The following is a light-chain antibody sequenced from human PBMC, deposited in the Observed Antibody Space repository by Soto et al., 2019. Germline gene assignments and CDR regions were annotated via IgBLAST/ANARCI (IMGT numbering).Light chain of an antibody. CDR1: QSVSSY. CDR3: QQYKNWWT. J-gene: IGKJ1*01. V-gene: IGKV3-15*01. CDR2: GAS. Sequence: EVVMMQSPATLSVSPGDRATLSCRASQSVSSYLAWYQHKPGQSPRLLIYGASTRATGVPARFSGSGSGTEFTLTISSLQSEDFAIYYCQQYKNWWTFGQGTKVEIK.